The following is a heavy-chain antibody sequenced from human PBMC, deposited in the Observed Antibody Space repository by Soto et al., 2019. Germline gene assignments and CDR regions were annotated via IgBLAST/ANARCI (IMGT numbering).Heavy chain of an antibody. V-gene: IGHV3-30*18. J-gene: IGHJ4*02. Sequence: GGSLRLSCAASGFTFSSYWMHWVRQAPGKGLEWVAVISYDGSIKYYADSVKGRFTISRDNSKNTLFLQMNSLRAEDTAVYYCAKDYYGSGSLTRLDYWGQGTPVTVSS. CDR1: GFTFSSYW. D-gene: IGHD3-10*01. CDR2: ISYDGSIK. CDR3: AKDYYGSGSLTRLDY.